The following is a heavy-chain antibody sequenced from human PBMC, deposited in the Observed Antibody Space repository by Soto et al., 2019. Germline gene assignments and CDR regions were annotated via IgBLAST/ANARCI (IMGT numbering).Heavy chain of an antibody. CDR2: IIPLFGTA. V-gene: IGHV1-69*01. CDR1: GGTFSSYA. Sequence: QVQLVQSGAEVKKPGSSVKVSCKASGGTFSSYAISWVRQAPGQGLEWMGGIIPLFGTANYAQKFQGRVTITTDESTSTAYMELSSLRSEDTAVYYCARLYYYCWSGYSQYNWFDPWGQGTLVTVSS. D-gene: IGHD3-3*01. CDR3: ARLYYYCWSGYSQYNWFDP. J-gene: IGHJ5*02.